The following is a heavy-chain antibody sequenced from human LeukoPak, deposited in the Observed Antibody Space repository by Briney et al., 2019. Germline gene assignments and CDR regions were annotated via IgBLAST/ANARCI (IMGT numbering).Heavy chain of an antibody. CDR3: ARGSGSYSSDYFDY. V-gene: IGHV3-7*01. CDR2: IKQDGSEK. D-gene: IGHD1-26*01. CDR1: GFTFSSYW. J-gene: IGHJ4*02. Sequence: GGSLRLSCATSGFTFSSYWMSWVRQAPGKGLEWVANIKQDGSEKYYVDSVKGRFTISRDNAKNSLYLQMNSLRAEDTAVYYCARGSGSYSSDYFDYWGQGTLVTLSS.